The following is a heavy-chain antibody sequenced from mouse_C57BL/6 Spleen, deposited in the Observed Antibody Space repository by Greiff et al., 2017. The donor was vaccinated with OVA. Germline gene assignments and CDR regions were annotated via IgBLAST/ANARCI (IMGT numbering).Heavy chain of an antibody. Sequence: VQLQQSGPELVKPGASVKISCKASGYTFTDYYMNWVKQSHGKSLEWIGDINPNNGGTSYNQKFKGKATLTVDKSSSTAYMELRSLTSEDSAVYYCAGGDYDEAWFAYWGQGTLVTVSA. V-gene: IGHV1-26*01. D-gene: IGHD2-4*01. CDR1: GYTFTDYY. J-gene: IGHJ3*01. CDR3: AGGDYDEAWFAY. CDR2: INPNNGGT.